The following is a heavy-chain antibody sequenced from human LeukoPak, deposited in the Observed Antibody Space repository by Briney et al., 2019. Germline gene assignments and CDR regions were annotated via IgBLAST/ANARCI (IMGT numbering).Heavy chain of an antibody. D-gene: IGHD3-10*01. CDR3: ASHYSIYGYSFDS. J-gene: IGHJ4*02. V-gene: IGHV3-23*01. CDR1: GFTFNTYA. Sequence: LPGGSLRLSCSASGFTFNTYAMSWVRQAPGRAMEWVSAITASGGPTYYADSVKGRFTISRDNSKNTLYLQMNRPRAEDTAVYYCASHYSIYGYSFDSWGQGTLVTVSS. CDR2: ITASGGPT.